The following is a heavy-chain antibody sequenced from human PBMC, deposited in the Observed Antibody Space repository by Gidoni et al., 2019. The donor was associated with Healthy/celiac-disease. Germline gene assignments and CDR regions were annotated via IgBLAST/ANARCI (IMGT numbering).Heavy chain of an antibody. Sequence: QVQLVQSGAEVKKPGASVKASCKASGYTFTSYYMHWVRQAPGQGLEWMGIINPSGGSTSYAQKFQGRVTMTRDTSTSTVYMELSSLRSEDTAVYYCARDRQYCSGGSCYSYGMDVWGQGTTVTVSS. V-gene: IGHV1-46*03. CDR2: INPSGGST. CDR3: ARDRQYCSGGSCYSYGMDV. CDR1: GYTFTSYY. D-gene: IGHD2-15*01. J-gene: IGHJ6*02.